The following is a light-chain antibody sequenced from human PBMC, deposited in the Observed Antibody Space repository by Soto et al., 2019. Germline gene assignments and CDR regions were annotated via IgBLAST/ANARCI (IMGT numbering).Light chain of an antibody. V-gene: IGKV3-15*01. J-gene: IGKJ4*01. Sequence: IVMTQPPATLSVSPGEKATLSCRASQTVYNNLAWYQQKPGQAPRLLVYFASTRATGIPARFSGSGSGTEFSLTISSLQSEDFALYYCQQYTAWPLTFGGGTKVETK. CDR1: QTVYNN. CDR3: QQYTAWPLT. CDR2: FAS.